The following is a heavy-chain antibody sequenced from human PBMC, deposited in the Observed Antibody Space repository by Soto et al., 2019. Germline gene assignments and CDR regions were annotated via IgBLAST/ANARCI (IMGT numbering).Heavy chain of an antibody. D-gene: IGHD3-10*01. V-gene: IGHV3-23*01. CDR1: GFTFSTHA. CDR3: ARLGITMVRGVIIPGGY. J-gene: IGHJ4*02. Sequence: GGSLRLSCAASGFTFSTHALAWVRQAPGMGLEWVSVIGTSGDTYHADSVKGRFTISRDNAKNSLYPQMNSLRAEDTAVYYCARLGITMVRGVIIPGGYWGQGTLVTVSS. CDR2: IGTSGDT.